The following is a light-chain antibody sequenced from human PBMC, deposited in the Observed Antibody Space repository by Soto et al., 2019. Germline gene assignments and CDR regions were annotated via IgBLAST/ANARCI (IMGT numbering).Light chain of an antibody. V-gene: IGKV3-15*01. Sequence: EILMTQSPDTLSVSQGESSTISCRASQRVYRNLAWYQQRPGQAQRLLIYGASTRANGVPARFSGRGSGTEFTLTISSLQSEDFAVYYCQQYTNWPPNTFGQGTRLEIK. CDR2: GAS. CDR1: QRVYRN. CDR3: QQYTNWPPNT. J-gene: IGKJ5*01.